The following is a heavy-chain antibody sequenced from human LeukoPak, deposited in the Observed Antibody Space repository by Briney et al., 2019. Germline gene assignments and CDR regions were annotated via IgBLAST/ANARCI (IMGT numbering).Heavy chain of an antibody. D-gene: IGHD3-3*01. J-gene: IGHJ2*01. CDR1: GFTFSSYG. CDR2: IRYDGSNK. V-gene: IGHV3-30*02. Sequence: GGSLRLSCAASGFTFSSYGMHWVRQAPGKGLEWVAFIRYDGSNKYYADSVKGRFTISRDNSKNTLYLQMSSLRAEDTAVYYCAKEGNYDFWSGRSWYFDLWGRGTLVTVSS. CDR3: AKEGNYDFWSGRSWYFDL.